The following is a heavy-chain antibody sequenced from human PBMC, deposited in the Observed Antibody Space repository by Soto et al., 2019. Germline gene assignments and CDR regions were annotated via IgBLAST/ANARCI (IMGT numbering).Heavy chain of an antibody. CDR2: ISGYNGNT. CDR1: GYTFTSYG. V-gene: IGHV1-18*01. CDR3: ARDEGDKWNDGGWFDP. D-gene: IGHD1-1*01. Sequence: QVQLVQSGAEVKKPGASVKVSCKSSGYTFTSYGISWVRQAPGQGLEWMGWISGYNGNTNYAQKLQGRVTMTTDTXTXXAYKELRSLRCDGTAVYYCARDEGDKWNDGGWFDPWGQGTLVTVSS. J-gene: IGHJ5*02.